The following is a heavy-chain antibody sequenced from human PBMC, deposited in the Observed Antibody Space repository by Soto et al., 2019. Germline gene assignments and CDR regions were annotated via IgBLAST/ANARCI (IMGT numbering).Heavy chain of an antibody. V-gene: IGHV4-30-2*01. CDR3: ASSGSRGIGACDI. J-gene: IGHJ3*02. D-gene: IGHD3-22*01. CDR1: GGSISSGGYS. CDR2: IYHGST. Sequence: QLQLQESGSGLVKASQTLSLTCAVSGGSISSGGYSWSWIRQPPGKGLEWIGYIYHGSTYYNPSLKSRVTISIDRSRNQFSLQLSSVTDADTAVYYCASSGSRGIGACDIWGQGTMVTVSS.